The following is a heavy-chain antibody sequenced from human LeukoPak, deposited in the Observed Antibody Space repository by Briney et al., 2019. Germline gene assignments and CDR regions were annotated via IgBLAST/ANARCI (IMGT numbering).Heavy chain of an antibody. CDR3: ASAHCTSTSCYFRPPPLDY. CDR1: SGSIRSGGYS. CDR2: IYHWGSP. Sequence: NPSHTVSLICAVCSGSIRSGGYSWSWLPQPPGRGLGWIGYIYHWGSPYYNASLKSRVNISVDRSKNLFSLELSSVTAADTAVYFRASAHCTSTSCYFRPPPLDYWGQGTLGTVSS. J-gene: IGHJ4*02. D-gene: IGHD2-2*01. V-gene: IGHV4-30-2*01.